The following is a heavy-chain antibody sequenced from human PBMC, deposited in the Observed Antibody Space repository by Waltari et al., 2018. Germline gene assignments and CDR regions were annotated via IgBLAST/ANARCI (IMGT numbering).Heavy chain of an antibody. CDR1: DFSFTIYS. J-gene: IGHJ4*02. Sequence: EVQLLESGGGLVQPGGSLRLSCAASDFSFTIYSMNWVRQAPGKGLEWVSYISTSTSTYYADSVKGRFTISRDNAKNSLYLQMNSLRDEDTAVYYCARDRGGSGSYPKDAFDSWGQGTLVSVSS. CDR3: ARDRGGSGSYPKDAFDS. CDR2: ISTSTST. V-gene: IGHV3-48*02. D-gene: IGHD3-10*01.